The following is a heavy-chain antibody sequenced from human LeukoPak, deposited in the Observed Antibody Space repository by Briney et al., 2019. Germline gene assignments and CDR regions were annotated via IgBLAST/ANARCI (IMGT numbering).Heavy chain of an antibody. CDR1: GGTFSSYA. V-gene: IGHV1-69*13. Sequence: SVKVSCKASGGTFSSYAISWVRQAPGQGLEWMGGIIPIFGTADYAQKFQGRVTITADESTSTAYMELSSLRSEDTAVYYCARDNLYRFGSHRCSSTSCSRFTGDYWGQGTLVTVSS. CDR3: ARDNLYRFGSHRCSSTSCSRFTGDY. CDR2: IIPIFGTA. D-gene: IGHD2-2*01. J-gene: IGHJ4*02.